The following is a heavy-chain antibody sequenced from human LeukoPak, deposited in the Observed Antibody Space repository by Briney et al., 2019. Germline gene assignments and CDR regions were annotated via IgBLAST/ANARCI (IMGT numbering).Heavy chain of an antibody. CDR1: GFTFSSYG. V-gene: IGHV3-30*18. Sequence: GGSLGLSCAASGFTFSSYGMHWVRQAPGKGLEWVAVISYDGSNKYYADSVKGRFTISRDNSKNTLYLQMNSLRAEDTAVYYCAKDGRRYCSSTSCFIDYWGQGTLVTVSS. CDR3: AKDGRRYCSSTSCFIDY. J-gene: IGHJ4*02. CDR2: ISYDGSNK. D-gene: IGHD2-2*01.